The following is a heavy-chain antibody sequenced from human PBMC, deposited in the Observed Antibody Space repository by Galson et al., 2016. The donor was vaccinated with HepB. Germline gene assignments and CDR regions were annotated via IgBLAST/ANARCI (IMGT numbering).Heavy chain of an antibody. J-gene: IGHJ5*02. CDR2: INAGNGNT. CDR1: GYTFTNYA. D-gene: IGHD3-22*01. V-gene: IGHV1-3*01. Sequence: SGYTFTNYAMHWVRQAPGQRLEWMGWINAGNGNTKYSQKFQGRVTITRDTSASTAYMELSSLRSEDTAVYYCVRDHYDSSGYPYNWFDPWGQGTLVTVSS. CDR3: VRDHYDSSGYPYNWFDP.